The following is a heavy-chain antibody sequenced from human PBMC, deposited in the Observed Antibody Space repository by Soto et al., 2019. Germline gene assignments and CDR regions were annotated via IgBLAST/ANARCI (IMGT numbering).Heavy chain of an antibody. V-gene: IGHV1-46*01. CDR2: VNPSGGHT. CDR1: GDTFTDYY. J-gene: IGHJ4*02. Sequence: QVQLMQSGAEVKKPGASVKVSCKASGDTFTDYYIHWVRQAPGQGLEWMGTVNPSGGHTTYAQHFLGRVTMTRDTSTSTPYMEVNSLTSDDPAINFWARGGNVVVGTAALDYWGQGTLVTVSS. CDR3: ARGGNVVVGTAALDY. D-gene: IGHD2-21*02.